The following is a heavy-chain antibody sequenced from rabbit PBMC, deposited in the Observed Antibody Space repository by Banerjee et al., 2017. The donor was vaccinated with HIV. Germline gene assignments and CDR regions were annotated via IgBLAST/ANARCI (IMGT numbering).Heavy chain of an antibody. CDR1: GLDFSSHG. Sequence: QEQLVESGGGLVQPGGSLKLSCKVSGLDFSSHGVSWVRQAPGKGLEWIGYIDPVFGTTYYASWAKGRFTISKTSSTTVTLQMTSLTVADTATYFCARGISYGGVDYDLWGQGTLVTVS. CDR3: ARGISYGGVDYDL. J-gene: IGHJ6*01. CDR2: IDPVFGTT. D-gene: IGHD4-2*01. V-gene: IGHV1S45*01.